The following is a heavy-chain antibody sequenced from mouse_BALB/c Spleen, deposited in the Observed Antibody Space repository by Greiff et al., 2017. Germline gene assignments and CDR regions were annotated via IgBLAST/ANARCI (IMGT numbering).Heavy chain of an antibody. J-gene: IGHJ4*01. CDR1: GFTFTDYN. CDR2: IYPYNGGT. CDR3: ARSEGRGAMDY. V-gene: IGHV1S29*02. Sequence: VQLQQSGAELVKPGASVKISCTASGFTFTDYNMHWVKQSPGKSLEWIGYIYPYNGGTGYNQKFKSKATMTVDNSSSTAYMELRSLTSEDSAVYYCARSEGRGAMDYWGQGTSVTVSS. D-gene: IGHD3-3*01.